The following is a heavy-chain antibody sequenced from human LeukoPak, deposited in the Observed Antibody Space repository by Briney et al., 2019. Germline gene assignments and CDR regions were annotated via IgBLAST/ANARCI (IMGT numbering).Heavy chain of an antibody. CDR2: ISSSSSYI. Sequence: TGGSLRLSCAPSGFTFSSYSMNWVRQAPGKGLEWVSTISSSSSYIYYADSVKGRFTMSRDNAKNSLYLQMNSLRAEDTAVHYCARDGGRMDVWGQGTTVTVSS. CDR3: ARDGGRMDV. V-gene: IGHV3-21*01. D-gene: IGHD6-25*01. J-gene: IGHJ6*02. CDR1: GFTFSSYS.